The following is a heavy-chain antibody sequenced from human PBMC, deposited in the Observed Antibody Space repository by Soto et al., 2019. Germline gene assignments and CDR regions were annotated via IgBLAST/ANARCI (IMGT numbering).Heavy chain of an antibody. Sequence: SETLSLTCSVSGGSISSWDYYWSWIRQPPGKGLEGIGYMFYTGTTYYNPSLKSRITISMDTSKNQFSLSLTSVTAADTAEYQCARVVRFCSSPSCRGRNWFDPWGQGTRVTVSS. CDR3: ARVVRFCSSPSCRGRNWFDP. CDR2: MFYTGTT. D-gene: IGHD2-2*01. CDR1: GGSISSWDYY. V-gene: IGHV4-30-4*01. J-gene: IGHJ5*02.